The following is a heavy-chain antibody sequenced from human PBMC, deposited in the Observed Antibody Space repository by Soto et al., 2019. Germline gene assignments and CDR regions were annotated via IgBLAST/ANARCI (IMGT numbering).Heavy chain of an antibody. J-gene: IGHJ6*02. V-gene: IGHV4-31*03. CDR3: ARGGGGFYSYYYGMDV. CDR1: GGSISSGGYY. D-gene: IGHD3-10*01. CDR2: IYYSGST. Sequence: SETLSLTCTVSGGSISSGGYYWSWIRQHPGKGLEWIGYIYYSGSTYYNPSLKSRVTISVDTSKNQFSLKLSSVTAADTAVYYCARGGGGFYSYYYGMDVWGQGTTVTVSS.